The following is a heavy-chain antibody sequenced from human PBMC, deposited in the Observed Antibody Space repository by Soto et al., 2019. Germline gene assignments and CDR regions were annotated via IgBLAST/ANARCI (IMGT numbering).Heavy chain of an antibody. CDR1: GFTVSSNY. D-gene: IGHD6-13*01. CDR2: IYSGGST. V-gene: IGHV3-53*01. Sequence: GSLRLSCAASGFTVSSNYMSWVRQAPGKGLEWVSVIYSGGSTYYADSVKGRFTISRDNSKNTLYLQMNSLRAEDTAVYYCARGWSSSRYYYYYYGMDVWGQGTTVTVSS. J-gene: IGHJ6*02. CDR3: ARGWSSSRYYYYYYGMDV.